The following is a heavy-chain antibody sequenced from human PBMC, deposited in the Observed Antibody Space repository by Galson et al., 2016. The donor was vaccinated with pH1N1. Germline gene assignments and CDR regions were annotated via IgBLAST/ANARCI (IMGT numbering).Heavy chain of an antibody. D-gene: IGHD6-13*01. CDR3: AREWGIGAAGPLDS. V-gene: IGHV3-11*01. J-gene: IGHJ4*02. CDR2: IGSSGNV. CDR1: GFTLSDYY. Sequence: SLRLSCAASGFTLSDYYMNWIRATPARGLEWLSSIGSSGNVAYADSVKGRFTLSRDNAQNSLLLQMDSLSVEDTALYYCAREWGIGAAGPLDSWGQGALVIVSS.